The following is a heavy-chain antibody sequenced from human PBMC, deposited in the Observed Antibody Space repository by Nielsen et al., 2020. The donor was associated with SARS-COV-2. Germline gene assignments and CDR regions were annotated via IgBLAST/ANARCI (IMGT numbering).Heavy chain of an antibody. Sequence: ASVKVSCKASGYTFSRYYLHWVRQAPGQGLEWMGRINPYSGGTNYAQKFQGTVTMTRDASISTVYMELTSDDTAVYYCARARATIFGVVTRYGMDVWGQGTMVTVS. D-gene: IGHD3-3*02. CDR3: ARARATIFGVVTRYGMDV. J-gene: IGHJ6*02. CDR1: GYTFSRYY. V-gene: IGHV1-2*06. CDR2: INPYSGGT.